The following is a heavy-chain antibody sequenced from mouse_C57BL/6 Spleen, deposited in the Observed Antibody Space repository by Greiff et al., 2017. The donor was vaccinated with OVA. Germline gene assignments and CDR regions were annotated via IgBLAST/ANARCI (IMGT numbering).Heavy chain of an antibody. CDR2: IWSDGST. CDR1: GFSLTSSG. CDR3: ARRHEGDSNYGGFAY. Sequence: QVQLKESGPGLVAPSQSLSITCTVSGFSLTSSGVHWVRQPPGKGLEWLVVIWSDGSTTYNSALKSRLSISKDNSKSQVFLKMNSLQTDDTAMYYGARRHEGDSNYGGFAYWGQGTLVTVSA. J-gene: IGHJ3*01. V-gene: IGHV2-6*03. D-gene: IGHD2-5*01.